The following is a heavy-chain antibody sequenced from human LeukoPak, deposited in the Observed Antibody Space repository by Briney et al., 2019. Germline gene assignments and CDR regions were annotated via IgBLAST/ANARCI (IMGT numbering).Heavy chain of an antibody. V-gene: IGHV1-18*01. CDR3: ARDISVAGPFDY. D-gene: IGHD6-19*01. CDR1: GGTFSSYA. J-gene: IGHJ4*02. CDR2: ISAYNGNT. Sequence: ASVKVSCKASGGTFSSYAISWLRQAPGQGLEWMGWISAYNGNTNYAQKLQGRVTMTTDTSTSTAYMELRSLRSDDTAVYYGARDISVAGPFDYWGQGTLVTVSS.